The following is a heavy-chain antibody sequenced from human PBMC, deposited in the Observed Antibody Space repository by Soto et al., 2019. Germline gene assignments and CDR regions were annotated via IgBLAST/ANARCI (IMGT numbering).Heavy chain of an antibody. V-gene: IGHV1-2*04. CDR2: INPNSGGT. CDR3: ARGYAWQQLVRSRGMDV. Sequence: VKVSCKASGYTFTGYYMHWVRQAPGQGLEWMGWINPNSGGTNYAQKFQGWVTMTRDTSISTAYMELSRLRSDDTAVYYCARGYAWQQLVRSRGMDVWGQGTTVTVSS. D-gene: IGHD6-13*01. J-gene: IGHJ6*02. CDR1: GYTFTGYY.